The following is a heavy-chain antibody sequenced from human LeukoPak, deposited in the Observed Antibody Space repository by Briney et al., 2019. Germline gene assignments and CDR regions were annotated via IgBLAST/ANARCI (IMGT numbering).Heavy chain of an antibody. CDR1: GFTFSSYG. CDR3: AKASGGSYYYYYYMDV. J-gene: IGHJ6*03. D-gene: IGHD1-26*01. Sequence: GGSLRLSCAASGFTFSSYGMHWVRQAPGKGLEWVAVISYDGRNKYYADSVKGRFTISRDNSKKTLYLQMNSLRAEDTAVYYCAKASGGSYYYYYYMDVWGKGTTVTVSS. CDR2: ISYDGRNK. V-gene: IGHV3-30*18.